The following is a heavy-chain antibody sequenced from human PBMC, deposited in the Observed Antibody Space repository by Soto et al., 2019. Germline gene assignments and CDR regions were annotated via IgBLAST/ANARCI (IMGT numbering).Heavy chain of an antibody. CDR1: EGTFSSYA. V-gene: IGHV1-69*01. CDR2: IIPIFGTA. J-gene: IGHJ6*02. Sequence: QVQRVQSGVEVKKPGSSGKVSCKASEGTFSSYAISWVRQAPEQGLEWMGGIIPIFGTANYAQKFQGRVTITADESTSTAYMELSSLRSEDTAVYYCAREPATSFYYGMDVWGQGTTVTVSS. CDR3: AREPATSFYYGMDV. D-gene: IGHD2-2*01.